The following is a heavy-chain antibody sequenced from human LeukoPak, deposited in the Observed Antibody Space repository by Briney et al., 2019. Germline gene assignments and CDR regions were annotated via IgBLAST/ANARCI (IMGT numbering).Heavy chain of an antibody. D-gene: IGHD3-10*01. CDR2: IYSGGST. Sequence: GGSLILSCVASGFTVSSSYMSWVRQAPGKGLEWVSVIYSGGSTYYADSVKGRFTISRDNSKNTLYLQMNSLRAEDTAVYYCASGSGSYRTPYYYMDVWGTGTTVTVSS. CDR1: GFTVSSSY. CDR3: ASGSGSYRTPYYYMDV. J-gene: IGHJ6*03. V-gene: IGHV3-53*01.